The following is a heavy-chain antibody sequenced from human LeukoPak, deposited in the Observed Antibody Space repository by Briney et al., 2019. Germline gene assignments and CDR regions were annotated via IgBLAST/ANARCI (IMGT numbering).Heavy chain of an antibody. V-gene: IGHV3-48*04. Sequence: PGGSLRLSCAASGSTFSSYWMNWVRQAPGKGLEWVSYISSSGSTVYYADSVKGRFTISRDNAKNSPYLQINSLRAEDTAVYYCAREPGATAAFDIWGQGTMVTVSS. CDR3: AREPGATAAFDI. CDR1: GSTFSSYW. CDR2: ISSSGSTV. D-gene: IGHD1-26*01. J-gene: IGHJ3*02.